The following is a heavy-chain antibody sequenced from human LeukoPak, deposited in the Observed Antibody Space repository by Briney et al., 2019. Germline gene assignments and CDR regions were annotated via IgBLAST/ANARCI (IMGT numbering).Heavy chain of an antibody. CDR3: AKEILRFEL. Sequence: ASVNLSLTSSGYTFTIYGISWGRQAPGQGLGWMGWINTHSGNPTYAQGFTGRFVFSLDASPSTAYLQISSLKAEDNAIYYCAKEILRFELWGEGTMVTVSS. J-gene: IGHJ3*01. CDR1: GYTFTIYG. CDR2: INTHSGNP. V-gene: IGHV7-4-1*02.